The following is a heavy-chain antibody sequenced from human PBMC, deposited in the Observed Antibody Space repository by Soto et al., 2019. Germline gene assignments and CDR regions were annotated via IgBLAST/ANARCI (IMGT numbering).Heavy chain of an antibody. CDR3: IQSRCGGDCLQSYASYYYYGMDV. Sequence: QITLKESGPTLVKPTQPLTLTCTFSAFSLSTGGVGVGWIRQPPGRALEWLALIYWDDDKRYSPSLRSRLTITKDTSKNQVVPTMTNMDPVDTATYYCIQSRCGGDCLQSYASYYYYGMDVWGQGTTVTVSS. J-gene: IGHJ6*02. CDR1: AFSLSTGGVG. CDR2: IYWDDDK. V-gene: IGHV2-5*02. D-gene: IGHD2-21*02.